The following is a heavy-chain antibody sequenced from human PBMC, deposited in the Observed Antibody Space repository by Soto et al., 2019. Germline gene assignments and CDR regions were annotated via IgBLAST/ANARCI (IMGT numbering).Heavy chain of an antibody. CDR1: GFTFSSYE. CDR3: ARTSGRYGYYGMDV. CDR2: ISSSGSTI. Sequence: GGSLRLSCAASGFTFSSYEMNWVRQAPGKGLEWVSYISSSGSTIYYADSVKGRFTISRDNAKNSLYLQMNSLRAEDTAVYYCARTSGRYGYYGMDVWGQGTTVTVSS. D-gene: IGHD6-19*01. V-gene: IGHV3-48*03. J-gene: IGHJ6*02.